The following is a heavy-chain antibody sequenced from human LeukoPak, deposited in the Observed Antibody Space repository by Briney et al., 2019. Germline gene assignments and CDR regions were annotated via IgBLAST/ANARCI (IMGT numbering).Heavy chain of an antibody. J-gene: IGHJ4*02. D-gene: IGHD5-18*01. CDR3: ATYRQIQVPFEF. V-gene: IGHV3-48*04. CDR1: GFTFSSYS. Sequence: GGSLRLSCAASGFTFSSYSMNWIRQAPGKGLEWVSYISSSSSTIHYADSVKGRFTISRDNARSTLSLQMDSLRAEDTATYYCATYRQIQVPFEFWGQGTLVTVSS. CDR2: ISSSSSTI.